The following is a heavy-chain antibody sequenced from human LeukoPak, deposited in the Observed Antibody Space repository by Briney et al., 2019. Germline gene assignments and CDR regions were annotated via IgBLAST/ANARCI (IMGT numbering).Heavy chain of an antibody. Sequence: ASVKVSCKASRYTFTSYDINWVREAAGQGLEWMVWMNPNTGRTGFAQKSQGRLTMNRDTSRTTAYMELSSLRSEDTAVYYCARLSQTPDYYSNGGYYYLGYWGQGTPVTVSS. CDR3: ARLSQTPDYYSNGGYYYLGY. J-gene: IGHJ4*02. D-gene: IGHD3-22*01. CDR1: RYTFTSYD. CDR2: MNPNTGRT. V-gene: IGHV1-8*01.